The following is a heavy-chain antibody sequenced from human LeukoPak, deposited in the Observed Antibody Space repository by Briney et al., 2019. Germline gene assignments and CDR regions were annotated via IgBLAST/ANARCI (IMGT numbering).Heavy chain of an antibody. Sequence: PSDTLSLTCTVSGGSISSGDYYWSWIRQPPGKGLEWRGNTYYSGSTYSNPSLKSRVTISVDTSKNQFSLKLSSVTAADTAVYYCARERRSITMVRGVIGPVWGQGTLVTVSS. D-gene: IGHD3-10*01. CDR3: ARERRSITMVRGVIGPV. CDR1: GGSISSGDYY. V-gene: IGHV4-30-4*02. J-gene: IGHJ4*02. CDR2: TYYSGST.